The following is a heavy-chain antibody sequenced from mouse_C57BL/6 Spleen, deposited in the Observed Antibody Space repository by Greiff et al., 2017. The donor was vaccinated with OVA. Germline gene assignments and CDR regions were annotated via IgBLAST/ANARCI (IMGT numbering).Heavy chain of an antibody. CDR1: GFTFSDYG. CDR3: ARPGPGAMDY. J-gene: IGHJ4*01. Sequence: EVKLVESGGGLVKPGGSLKLSCAASGFTFSDYGMHWVRQAPEKGLEWVAYISSGSSTIYYADTVKGRFTISRDNAKNTLFLQMTSLRSEETAMYYCARPGPGAMDYWGQGTSVTVSS. CDR2: ISSGSSTI. V-gene: IGHV5-17*01.